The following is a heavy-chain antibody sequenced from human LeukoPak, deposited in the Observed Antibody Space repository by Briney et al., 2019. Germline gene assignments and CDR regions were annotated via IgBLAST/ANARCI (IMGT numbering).Heavy chain of an antibody. CDR1: GGSISSYY. V-gene: IGHV4-59*01. D-gene: IGHD3-3*01. CDR2: IYYSGST. CDR3: ARGMDDFWSGYWYYFDY. J-gene: IGHJ4*02. Sequence: PSETLSLTCTVSGGSISSYYWSWIRQPPGKGLEWIGYIYYSGSTNYNPSLKSRVTISLDTSKNQFSLKLNSMTAADTAVYYCARGMDDFWSGYWYYFDYWGQGTLVTVSS.